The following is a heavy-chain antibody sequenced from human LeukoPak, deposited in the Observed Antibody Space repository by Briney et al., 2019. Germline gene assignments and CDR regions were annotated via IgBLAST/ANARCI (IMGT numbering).Heavy chain of an antibody. J-gene: IGHJ3*02. D-gene: IGHD3-10*01. CDR2: IYHSGST. CDR3: ARGYYYGSGKRTGGASYAFDI. Sequence: SETLSLTCTVSGYSISSGYYWGWIRQPPGKGLEWIGSIYHSGSTYYNPSLKSRVTISVDTSKNQFSLKLSSVTAADTAVYYCARGYYYGSGKRTGGASYAFDIWGQGTMVTVSS. CDR1: GYSISSGYY. V-gene: IGHV4-38-2*02.